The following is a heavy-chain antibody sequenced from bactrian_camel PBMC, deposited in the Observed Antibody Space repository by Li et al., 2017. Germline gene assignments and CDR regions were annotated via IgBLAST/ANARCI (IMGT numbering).Heavy chain of an antibody. J-gene: IGHJ6*01. CDR1: GFTFSSYA. V-gene: IGHV3S40*01. D-gene: IGHD3*01. CDR2: IATRGGST. CDR3: VPSAPVSTNRACGY. Sequence: DVQLVESGGGLVQPGGSLRLSCAASGFTFSSYAMSWVRQAPGKGLEWVSTIATRGGSTYYGDSVKGRFTISRDNAKNTVYLQMNSLKPEDTGVYYCVPSAPVSTNRACGYWGPGTQVTVS.